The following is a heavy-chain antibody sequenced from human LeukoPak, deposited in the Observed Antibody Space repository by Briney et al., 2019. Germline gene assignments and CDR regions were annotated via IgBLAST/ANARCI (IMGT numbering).Heavy chain of an antibody. Sequence: GGSLRLSCAASGFTFDDYAMHWVRHAPGKGLEWVSGISWNGGSIHYADSVKGRFTISRDNAKKSLYLQMNSLRAEDSAVYYCAREMVATIPPGNWGQGTLVTVSS. D-gene: IGHD5-12*01. V-gene: IGHV3-9*01. CDR2: ISWNGGSI. CDR3: AREMVATIPPGN. CDR1: GFTFDDYA. J-gene: IGHJ4*02.